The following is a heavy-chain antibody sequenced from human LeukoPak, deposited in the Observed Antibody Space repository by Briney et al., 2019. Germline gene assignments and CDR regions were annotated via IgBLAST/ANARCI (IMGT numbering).Heavy chain of an antibody. V-gene: IGHV3-13*01. D-gene: IGHD6-25*01. Sequence: GGSLRLSCAASGFTFSSYDMHWVRQATGKGLEWVSGIGTAGDIYYSGSVKGRFTISRENAKNALYLQMKSLRAGDTAVYYCARDRGRYYMDVWGKGTTVTISS. CDR2: IGTAGDI. J-gene: IGHJ6*03. CDR3: ARDRGRYYMDV. CDR1: GFTFSSYD.